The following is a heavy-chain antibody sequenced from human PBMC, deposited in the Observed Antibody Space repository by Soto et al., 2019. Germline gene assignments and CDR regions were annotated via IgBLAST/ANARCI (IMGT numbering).Heavy chain of an antibody. J-gene: IGHJ4*02. D-gene: IGHD1-20*01. V-gene: IGHV3-7*01. Sequence: GGSLRLSCTASGFTFSTYAMSWVRQAPGKGLEWVANIKQDGSEKYYVDSVKGRFTISRDNAKNSLYLQMNSLRAEDTAVYYCARDGYKLTPFDYWGQGTLVTVSS. CDR1: GFTFSTYA. CDR3: ARDGYKLTPFDY. CDR2: IKQDGSEK.